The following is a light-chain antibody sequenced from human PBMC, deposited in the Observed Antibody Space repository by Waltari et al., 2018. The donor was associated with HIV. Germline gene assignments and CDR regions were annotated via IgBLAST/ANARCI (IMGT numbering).Light chain of an antibody. Sequence: EIVMTQSPATLSVSPGERATLSCRASQRVSSNLAWYQQKPGQAPRLLIYGASTRATGSPARFSGSGSGTEFTLTISSLQSEDFAVYYCQHYNKWPWTFGQGTKVEIK. CDR3: QHYNKWPWT. V-gene: IGKV3-15*01. J-gene: IGKJ1*01. CDR2: GAS. CDR1: QRVSSN.